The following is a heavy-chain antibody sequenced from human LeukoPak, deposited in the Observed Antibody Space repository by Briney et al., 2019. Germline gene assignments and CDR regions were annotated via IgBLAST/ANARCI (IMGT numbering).Heavy chain of an antibody. CDR1: GLTFSSYS. D-gene: IGHD3-3*01. J-gene: IGHJ6*02. V-gene: IGHV3-48*02. Sequence: PGGSLRLSCAASGLTFSSYSMNWVRQAPGKGLEWVSYISSSSIRYYADSVKGRFTISRDNAKNSLYLQMNSLRDEDTAVYYCARDVLRFLEWLGMDVWGQGTTVTVSS. CDR2: ISSSSIR. CDR3: ARDVLRFLEWLGMDV.